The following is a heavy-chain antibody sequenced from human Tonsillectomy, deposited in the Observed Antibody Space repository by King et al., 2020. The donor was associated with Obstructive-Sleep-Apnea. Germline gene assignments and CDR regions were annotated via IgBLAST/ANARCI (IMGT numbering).Heavy chain of an antibody. V-gene: IGHV1-58*01. CDR1: GFTFTSSA. Sequence: QLVQSGPEVKKPGTSVKVSCKASGFTFTSSAVQWVRQARGQRLEWIGWIVVGSGNTNYAQKFQERVTITRDMSTSTAYMELSSLSSEDTAVYYCAASYDLVDYYYYGMDVWGQGTTVTVSS. CDR3: AASYDLVDYYYYGMDV. CDR2: IVVGSGNT. J-gene: IGHJ6*02. D-gene: IGHD1-26*01.